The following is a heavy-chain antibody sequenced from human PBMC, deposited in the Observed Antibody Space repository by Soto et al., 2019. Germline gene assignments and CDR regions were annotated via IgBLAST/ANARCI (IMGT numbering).Heavy chain of an antibody. D-gene: IGHD2-2*01. CDR2: IKSKTDGGTT. J-gene: IGHJ4*02. Sequence: SVSNAWMNWVRQAPGKGLEWVGRIKSKTDGGTTDYAAPVKGRFTISRADSKNTLYLQMNSLKTGDTAVYYCTTGIFAIVLGPAARAYWGQGTLVTVSS. V-gene: IGHV3-15*07. CDR3: TTGIFAIVLGPAARAY. CDR1: SVSNAW.